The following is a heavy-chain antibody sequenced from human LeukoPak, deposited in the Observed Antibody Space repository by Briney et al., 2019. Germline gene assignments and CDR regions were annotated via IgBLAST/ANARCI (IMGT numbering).Heavy chain of an antibody. Sequence: PSETLSLTCTVSGGSVISSSYYWGWVRQPPGKGLEWIGIIFYGGNTYYNPSLKSRVTISVDTSKNQFSLKLSSVTAADTAVYYCAREALGGFDPWGQGTLVTVSS. CDR3: AREALGGFDP. V-gene: IGHV4-39*07. D-gene: IGHD3-10*01. CDR2: IFYGGNT. J-gene: IGHJ5*02. CDR1: GGSVISSSYY.